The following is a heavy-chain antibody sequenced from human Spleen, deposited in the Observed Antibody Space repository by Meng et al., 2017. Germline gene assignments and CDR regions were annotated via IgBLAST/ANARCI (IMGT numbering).Heavy chain of an antibody. CDR1: GGSISSGGYY. CDR3: ARVTTVTDIYFDY. Sequence: QAQPPESCTGLLKPSQTLSLTCTVAGGSISSGGYYLSLIRQHPGKGLEWIGYIYYSGSTYYNPSLKSLVTISVDTSKNQFSLKLSSVTAADTAVYYCARVTTVTDIYFDYWGQGTLVTVSS. V-gene: IGHV4-31*01. CDR2: IYYSGST. J-gene: IGHJ4*02. D-gene: IGHD4-17*01.